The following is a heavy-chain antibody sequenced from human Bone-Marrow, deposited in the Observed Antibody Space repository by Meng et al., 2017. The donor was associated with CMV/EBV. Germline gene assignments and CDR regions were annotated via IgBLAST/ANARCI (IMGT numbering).Heavy chain of an antibody. CDR3: ARVEYYYDSSGYSFDY. CDR2: ISSSGSTI. D-gene: IGHD3-22*01. Sequence: GESLKISCGASGFTFSSYEMNWVRQAPGKGLEWVSYISSSGSTIYYADSVKGRFTISRDNAKNSLYLQMNSLRAEDTAVYYCARVEYYYDSSGYSFDYWGQGTLVTVSS. V-gene: IGHV3-48*03. CDR1: GFTFSSYE. J-gene: IGHJ4*02.